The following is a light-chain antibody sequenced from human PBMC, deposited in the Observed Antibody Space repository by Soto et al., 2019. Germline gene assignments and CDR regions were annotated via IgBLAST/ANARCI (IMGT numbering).Light chain of an antibody. V-gene: IGKV1-27*01. J-gene: IGKJ1*01. CDR1: QGVSNS. Sequence: DIQMTQSPSSLSASVGDRVTITCRASQGVSNSLAWYQQKPGKVPKLLIYAASTLQSGVPSRFSGSGSGTDFTLAISSLQPEDVATYYCQKYNSAPWTFGQGTKVEIK. CDR3: QKYNSAPWT. CDR2: AAS.